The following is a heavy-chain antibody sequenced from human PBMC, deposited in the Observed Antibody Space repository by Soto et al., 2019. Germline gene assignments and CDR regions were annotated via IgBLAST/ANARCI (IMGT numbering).Heavy chain of an antibody. V-gene: IGHV1-69*12. CDR1: GGTFSSYA. CDR3: ARDRVDYYDSSGYYAPFDY. J-gene: IGHJ4*02. CDR2: IIPIFGTA. D-gene: IGHD3-22*01. Sequence: QVQLVQSGAEVKKPGSSVKVSCTASGGTFSSYASSWVRQAPGQGLEWMGGIIPIFGTATYAQKFKGRVTISADESTSTAYRERSSLRSADTAVDYCARDRVDYYDSSGYYAPFDYWGQGNLVTVSS.